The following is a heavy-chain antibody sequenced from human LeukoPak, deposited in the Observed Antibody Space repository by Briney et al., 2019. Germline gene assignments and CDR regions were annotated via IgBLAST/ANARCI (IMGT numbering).Heavy chain of an antibody. V-gene: IGHV3-53*01. CDR3: ATNYYFDY. Sequence: GGSLRLSCAASGFTVSSNYMSWVRQAPGKGLEWVSVIYSGSSTYYADSVKGRFTISRDSSKNTLYLEMNSLRAEDTAVYYCATNYYFDYWGQGTLVTVSS. CDR2: IYSGSST. CDR1: GFTVSSNY. J-gene: IGHJ4*02.